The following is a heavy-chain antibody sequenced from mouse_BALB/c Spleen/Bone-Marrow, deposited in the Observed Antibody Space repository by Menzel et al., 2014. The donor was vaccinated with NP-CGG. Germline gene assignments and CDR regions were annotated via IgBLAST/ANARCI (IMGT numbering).Heavy chain of an antibody. D-gene: IGHD2-3*01. V-gene: IGHV7-3*02. CDR1: GFTFSDYY. J-gene: IGHJ2*01. CDR2: IRNKANGYTS. Sequence: EVMLVESGGGLVQPGGSLRLSCATSGFTFSDYYMNWVRQPPGKALELVGFIRNKANGYTSEYSASVKGRFTISRDMSQRIIYLQVNARRAAERATYFCERVMGGLRFAYWGQGTPLTVSS. CDR3: ERVMGGLRFAY.